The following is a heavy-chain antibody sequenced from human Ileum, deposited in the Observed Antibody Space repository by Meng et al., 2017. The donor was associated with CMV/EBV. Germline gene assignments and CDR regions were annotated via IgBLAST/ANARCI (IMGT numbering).Heavy chain of an antibody. J-gene: IGHJ4*02. CDR1: GASITSSDYY. CDR2: IYYSGTT. CDR3: AAYHGSETFYYNGIDY. Sequence: SETLSLTCTVSGASITSSDYYWGCIRQPPGKGLEWIGSIYYSGTTYYNPSLNGRVTISLDTSKSQFSLGLSSVTAADTAVYYCAAYHGSETFYYNGIDYWGRGTLVTVSS. D-gene: IGHD3-10*01. V-gene: IGHV4-39*07.